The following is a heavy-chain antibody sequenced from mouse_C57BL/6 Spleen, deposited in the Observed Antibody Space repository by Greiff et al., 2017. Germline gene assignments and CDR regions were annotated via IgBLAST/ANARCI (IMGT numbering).Heavy chain of an antibody. J-gene: IGHJ4*01. CDR1: GFTFSSYA. V-gene: IGHV5-4*01. CDR3: ARDCPRDYYAMDY. D-gene: IGHD3-3*01. Sequence: EVKLMESGGGLVKPGGSLKLSCAASGFTFSSYAMSWVRQTPEKRLEWVATISAGGSYTYSPDNVKGRFTISRDTAKNNLYLQMSHLKSEDTAMYYCARDCPRDYYAMDYWGQGTSVTVSS. CDR2: ISAGGSYT.